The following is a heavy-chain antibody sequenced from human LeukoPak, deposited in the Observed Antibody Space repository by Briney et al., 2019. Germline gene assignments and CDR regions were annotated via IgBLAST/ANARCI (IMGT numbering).Heavy chain of an antibody. D-gene: IGHD3-22*01. Sequence: GRSLRLSCAASGFTFDDYAMHWVRQAPGKGLEWVSGISWNSGSIGYADSVKGRFTISRDNAKNSLYPQMNSLRAEDTALYYCAKAYRGRAFGYDSSGYYLVAFDIWGQGTMVTVSS. CDR3: AKAYRGRAFGYDSSGYYLVAFDI. V-gene: IGHV3-9*01. CDR2: ISWNSGSI. CDR1: GFTFDDYA. J-gene: IGHJ3*02.